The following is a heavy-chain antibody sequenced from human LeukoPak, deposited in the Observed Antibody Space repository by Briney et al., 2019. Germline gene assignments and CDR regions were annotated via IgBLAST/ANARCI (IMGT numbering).Heavy chain of an antibody. Sequence: PGGSLRLSCAASGFTFSSYAMSWVRQAPGKGLEWVSAISGSGGSTYYADSVKGRFTISRDNSKNTLYLQMNSLRAEDTAVYYCARGGREMAKGGGFDYWGQGTLVTVSS. D-gene: IGHD5-24*01. V-gene: IGHV3-23*01. CDR1: GFTFSSYA. CDR3: ARGGREMAKGGGFDY. CDR2: ISGSGGST. J-gene: IGHJ4*02.